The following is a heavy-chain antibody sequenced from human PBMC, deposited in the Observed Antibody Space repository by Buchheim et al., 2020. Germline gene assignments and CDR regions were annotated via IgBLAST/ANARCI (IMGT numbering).Heavy chain of an antibody. J-gene: IGHJ6*02. Sequence: QVQLVESGGGVVQPGRSLRLSCAASGFTFSSYGMHWVRQAPGKGLEWVAVIWYDGSNKYYADSVKGGFTISRGNSKKKLYLQMNSLRAEDTAVYYCARDGHMVRGVITTDGMDVWGQGTT. D-gene: IGHD3-10*01. CDR1: GFTFSSYG. CDR2: IWYDGSNK. V-gene: IGHV3-33*01. CDR3: ARDGHMVRGVITTDGMDV.